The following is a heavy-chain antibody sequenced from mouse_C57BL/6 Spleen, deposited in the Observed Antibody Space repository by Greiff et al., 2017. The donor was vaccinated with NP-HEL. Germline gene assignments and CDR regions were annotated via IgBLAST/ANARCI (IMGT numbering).Heavy chain of an antibody. D-gene: IGHD1-1*01. CDR1: GYTFTDYY. J-gene: IGHJ4*01. V-gene: IGHV1-19*01. CDR3: GRWITTVPPMAMDY. CDR2: INPYNGGT. Sequence: EVQLQQSGPVLVKPGASVKMSCKASGYTFTDYYMNWVKQSHGKSLEWIGVINPYNGGTSYNQKFKGKATLTVDKSSSTAYMGLNSLTSEDSAGYYCGRWITTVPPMAMDYWGQGTSVTGSS.